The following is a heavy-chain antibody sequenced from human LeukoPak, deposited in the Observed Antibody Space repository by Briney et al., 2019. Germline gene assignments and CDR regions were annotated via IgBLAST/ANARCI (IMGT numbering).Heavy chain of an antibody. V-gene: IGHV3-23*01. CDR2: ISGGGGST. CDR1: GFTFSSYA. Sequence: GGSLRLSCAASGFTFSSYAMSWVRQAPGKGLEWVSAISGGGGSTYYADSVKGRFTISRDNSKNTLYLQMNSLRAEDTAVYYCAKSQEREHIVVVTAIRFGMDVWGQGTTVTVSS. CDR3: AKSQEREHIVVVTAIRFGMDV. D-gene: IGHD2-21*02. J-gene: IGHJ6*02.